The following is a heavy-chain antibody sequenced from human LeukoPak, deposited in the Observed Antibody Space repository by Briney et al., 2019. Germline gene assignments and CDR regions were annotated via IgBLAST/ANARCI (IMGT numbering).Heavy chain of an antibody. CDR3: AKAGGYYGSGTDY. CDR1: GFTFSSYG. CDR2: IRYDGSNK. D-gene: IGHD3-10*01. V-gene: IGHV3-30*02. J-gene: IGHJ4*02. Sequence: PGGSLRLSCAASGFTFSSYGMHWVRQAPGKGLEWVAFIRYDGSNKYYADSVKGRFTISRDNSKNTLYLQMNSLRAEDTAVYYCAKAGGYYGSGTDYWGQGTLVTVSS.